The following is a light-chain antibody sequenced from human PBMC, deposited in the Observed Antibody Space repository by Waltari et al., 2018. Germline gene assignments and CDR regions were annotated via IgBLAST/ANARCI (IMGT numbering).Light chain of an antibody. J-gene: IGKJ4*01. CDR3: QQYGSSPPLT. CDR1: QSVSSSY. Sequence: EIVLTQSPGTLSLSPGERATLSCRASQSVSSSYLAWYQKKPGQAPRLLIYGASSRATGIPDRVSGSGSGTDFTLTISRLEPEDFAVYYCQQYGSSPPLTFGGGTKVEIK. CDR2: GAS. V-gene: IGKV3-20*01.